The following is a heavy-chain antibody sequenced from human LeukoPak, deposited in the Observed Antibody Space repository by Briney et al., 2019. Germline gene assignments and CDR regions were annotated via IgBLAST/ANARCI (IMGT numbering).Heavy chain of an antibody. J-gene: IGHJ4*02. CDR3: ASTPGVPAARDY. Sequence: PGGSLRLSCAASGFTFSSYSMNWVRQAPGKGLEWVSSISSSSSYIYYADSVKGRFTISRDNAKNSLYLQMNSLRAEDTAVYYCASTPGVPAARDYWGQGTLVTVSS. D-gene: IGHD2-2*01. CDR2: ISSSSSYI. CDR1: GFTFSSYS. V-gene: IGHV3-21*01.